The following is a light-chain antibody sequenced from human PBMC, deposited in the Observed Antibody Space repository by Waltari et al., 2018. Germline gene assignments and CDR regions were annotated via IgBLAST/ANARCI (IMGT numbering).Light chain of an antibody. J-gene: IGKJ5*01. CDR1: QSVSSY. Sequence: EIVLTQSPATLSLSPGERATLSCRASQSVSSYLAWYQQTPGQAPSLLIYDASNRATGIQARFSGSGSGTDFTLTISSLEPEDFAVYYCQQRSNWPPITFGQGTRLEIK. CDR3: QQRSNWPPIT. CDR2: DAS. V-gene: IGKV3-11*01.